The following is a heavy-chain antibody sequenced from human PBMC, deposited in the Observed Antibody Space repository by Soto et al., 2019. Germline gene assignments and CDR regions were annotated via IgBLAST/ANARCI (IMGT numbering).Heavy chain of an antibody. CDR3: ATHKGEQSAFDI. CDR1: GYSFTFYW. D-gene: IGHD3-16*01. J-gene: IGHJ3*02. CDR2: IYPDDSDT. V-gene: IGHV5-51*01. Sequence: PGESLKISCEASGYSFTFYWIAWVRQLPGKGLEWMGIIYPDDSDTRYSPSFQGQVTISADESITTAFLQWSSLKASDTGLYYCATHKGEQSAFDIWGQGTMVTVS.